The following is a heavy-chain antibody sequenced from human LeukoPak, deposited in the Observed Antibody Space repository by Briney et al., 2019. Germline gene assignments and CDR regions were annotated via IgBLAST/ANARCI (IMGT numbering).Heavy chain of an antibody. CDR1: GFTFSSYW. Sequence: GGSLRLSCAASGFTFSSYWMHWVRQAPGKGLVWVSRINSDGSSTSYADSVKGRFTISRGNAKNTLYLQMNSLRAEDTAVYYCARARSSYGYGDAFDIWGQGTMVTVSS. CDR2: INSDGSST. CDR3: ARARSSYGYGDAFDI. J-gene: IGHJ3*02. V-gene: IGHV3-74*01. D-gene: IGHD5-18*01.